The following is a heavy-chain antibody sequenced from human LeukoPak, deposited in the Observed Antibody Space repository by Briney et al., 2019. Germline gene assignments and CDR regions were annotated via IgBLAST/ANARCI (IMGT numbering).Heavy chain of an antibody. CDR2: ISYDGSNK. CDR1: GFTLSSYA. J-gene: IGHJ3*02. Sequence: GGSLRLSCAASGFTLSSYAMHWVRQAPGKGLEWVAVISYDGSNKYYADSVKGRFTISRDNAKNSLYLQMNSLRAEDTAVYYCARDGDCGGDCSPVDAFDIWGQGTMVTVSS. V-gene: IGHV3-30-3*01. D-gene: IGHD2-21*02. CDR3: ARDGDCGGDCSPVDAFDI.